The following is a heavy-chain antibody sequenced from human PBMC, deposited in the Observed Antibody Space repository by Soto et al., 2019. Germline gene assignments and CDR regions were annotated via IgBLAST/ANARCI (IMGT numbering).Heavy chain of an antibody. CDR1: GFTFSGFG. CDR2: ISYDGSHK. Sequence: QVQLVESGGGVVQPGRSLRLSCAASGFTFSGFGMHWVRHTPGKGLEWLAVISYDGSHKLHADSVQGRFTISRDNSKNTLSLQMNSLRTEDTAVYYCARGSWFDDYWGQGTLVTVSS. D-gene: IGHD3-10*01. J-gene: IGHJ4*02. V-gene: IGHV3-30*03. CDR3: ARGSWFDDY.